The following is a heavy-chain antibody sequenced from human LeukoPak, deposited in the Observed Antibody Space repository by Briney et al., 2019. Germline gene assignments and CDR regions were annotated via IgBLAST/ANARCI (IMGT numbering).Heavy chain of an antibody. J-gene: IGHJ4*02. CDR2: ISYDGRNK. D-gene: IGHD4-17*01. CDR1: GFTFSSYG. Sequence: GGSLRLSCAASGFTFSSYGMHWVRQAPGKELEWVAVISYDGRNKYYADSVKGRFTISRDNSKNTLYLQMNSLRAEDTAVYYCGKDKWPTVTTSWVGYWGQGTLVTVSS. V-gene: IGHV3-30*18. CDR3: GKDKWPTVTTSWVGY.